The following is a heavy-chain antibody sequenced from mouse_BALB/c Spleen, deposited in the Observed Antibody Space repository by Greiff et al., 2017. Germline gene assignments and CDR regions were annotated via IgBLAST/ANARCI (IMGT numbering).Heavy chain of an antibody. CDR3: ARSRDGYFRYFDV. Sequence: EVQRVESGGGLVQPGGSRKLSCAASGFTFSSFGMHWVRQAPEKGLEWVAYISSGSSTIYYADTVKGRFTISRDNPKNTLFLQMTSLRSEDTAMYYCARSRDGYFRYFDVWGAGTTVTVSS. V-gene: IGHV5-17*02. D-gene: IGHD2-3*01. CDR1: GFTFSSFG. CDR2: ISSGSSTI. J-gene: IGHJ1*01.